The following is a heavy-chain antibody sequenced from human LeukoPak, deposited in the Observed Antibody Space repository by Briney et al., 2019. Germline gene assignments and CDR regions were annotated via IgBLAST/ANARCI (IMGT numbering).Heavy chain of an antibody. V-gene: IGHV3-53*05. Sequence: GGSLRLSCAASGFTVSSNYMSWVRQAPGKGLEWVSVIYSGGSTYYADSVKGRFTISRDNSKNTLYLQMNSLRAEDTAVHYCAKGRDGYRGAAFDIWGQGTMVTVSS. CDR3: AKGRDGYRGAAFDI. D-gene: IGHD5-24*01. CDR1: GFTVSSNY. J-gene: IGHJ3*02. CDR2: IYSGGST.